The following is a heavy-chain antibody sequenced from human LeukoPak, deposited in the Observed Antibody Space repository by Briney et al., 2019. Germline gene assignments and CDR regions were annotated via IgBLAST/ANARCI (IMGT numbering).Heavy chain of an antibody. Sequence: GGSLRLSCAASGFNFSTSWMNWVRQAPGKGLVCVSRNTDGSSRSYADSVKGRFTISRDNSKNTLYLQMNSLRAEDTAVYYCARGPSYYMDVWGKGTTVTVSS. J-gene: IGHJ6*03. CDR1: GFNFSTSW. V-gene: IGHV3-74*01. CDR3: ARGPSYYMDV. CDR2: NTDGSSR.